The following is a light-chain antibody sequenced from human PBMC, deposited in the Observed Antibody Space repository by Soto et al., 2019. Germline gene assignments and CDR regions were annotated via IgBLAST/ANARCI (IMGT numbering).Light chain of an antibody. V-gene: IGKV3-15*01. J-gene: IGKJ1*01. Sequence: EVVMTQSPATLSVSPGERVTPSCRASQSVSSNLAWYHQKPGQAPRLLIYGAFTRATGVPARFSGSGSGTEFTLTISSLQSEDFAVYYCQQYNNWPRTFGQGTKVEIK. CDR1: QSVSSN. CDR2: GAF. CDR3: QQYNNWPRT.